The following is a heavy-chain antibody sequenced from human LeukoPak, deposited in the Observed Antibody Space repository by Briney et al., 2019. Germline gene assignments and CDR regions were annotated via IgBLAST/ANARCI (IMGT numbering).Heavy chain of an antibody. J-gene: IGHJ4*02. CDR3: ARGGWSPDY. D-gene: IGHD6-19*01. CDR2: IKQDGSEK. CDR1: GFTLSTSW. V-gene: IGHV3-7*01. Sequence: PGGSLRLSCAASGFTLSTSWMSWVRQAPGKGLEWVAYIKQDGSEKYYADSVKGRFTISRDNAQSSLYLQMNSLRAEDTAVYYCARGGWSPDYWGQGTLVTVAS.